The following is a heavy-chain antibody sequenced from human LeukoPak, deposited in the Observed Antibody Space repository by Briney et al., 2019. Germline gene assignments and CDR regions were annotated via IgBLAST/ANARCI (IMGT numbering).Heavy chain of an antibody. CDR3: ARDCQWPNAEYFQH. V-gene: IGHV4-39*07. J-gene: IGHJ1*01. Sequence: MPSETLSLTCTVSGGSISITSYYWGWIRQPPGKGLEWIGNIFYSGSTYYSPSLKSRVTISLDTSKNQFSLKLSSVTAADTAVYYCARDCQWPNAEYFQHWGQGTLVTVSS. D-gene: IGHD6-19*01. CDR2: IFYSGST. CDR1: GGSISITSYY.